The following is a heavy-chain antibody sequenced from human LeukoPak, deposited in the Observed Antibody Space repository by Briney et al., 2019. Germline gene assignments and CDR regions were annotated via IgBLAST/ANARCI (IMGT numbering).Heavy chain of an antibody. D-gene: IGHD5-12*01. CDR1: GFSLRDYY. CDR3: AREGSSASGQDWYAFDI. CDR2: MYFNSGAT. Sequence: ASVKVSCKASGFSLRDYYVQWVRQVPGQGLEWVGWMYFNSGATRYAPKFQGRVTLTGDTSTNTIYMELSGLGSDDTAMYYCAREGSSASGQDWYAFDIWGQEIMVTASS. J-gene: IGHJ3*02. V-gene: IGHV1-2*02.